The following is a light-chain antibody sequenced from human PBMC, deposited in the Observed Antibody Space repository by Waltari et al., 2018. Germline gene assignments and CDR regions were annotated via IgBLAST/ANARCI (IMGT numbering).Light chain of an antibody. CDR1: QSISGSW. CDR3: QQYDASSVT. Sequence: EIVLTQSPGTLSLSPGERANLSCRASQSISGSWLVWYQQKPGQAPLLLMYGASSRATAIPDRFSGSGSGTDFTLTISRLEPEDFAVYYCQQYDASSVTFGGGTKVEIK. CDR2: GAS. V-gene: IGKV3-20*01. J-gene: IGKJ4*01.